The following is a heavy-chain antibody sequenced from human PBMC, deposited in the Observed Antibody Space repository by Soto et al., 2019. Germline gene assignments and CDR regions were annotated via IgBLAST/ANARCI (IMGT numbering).Heavy chain of an antibody. CDR3: ARHYDFWSGYYSLYYFEY. Sequence: PGESLKISCKGSGYSFTSYWIGWVRQMPGKGLEWMGIIYPGDSDTRYSPSFQGQVTISADKSISTAYLQWSSLKASDTATYYCARHYDFWSGYYSLYYFEYWGQGTLVTVSS. J-gene: IGHJ4*02. CDR1: GYSFTSYW. CDR2: IYPGDSDT. V-gene: IGHV5-51*01. D-gene: IGHD3-3*01.